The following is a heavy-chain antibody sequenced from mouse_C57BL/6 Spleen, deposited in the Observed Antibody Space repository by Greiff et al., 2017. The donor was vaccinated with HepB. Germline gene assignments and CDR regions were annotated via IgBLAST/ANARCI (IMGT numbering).Heavy chain of an antibody. Sequence: EVHLVESGGGLVKPGGSLKLSCAASGFTFSSYTMSWVRQTPEKRLEWVATISGGGGNTYYPDSVKGRFTISRDNAKNTLYLQMSSLRSEDTALYYCARDYYGSRSYAMDYWGQGTSVTVSS. D-gene: IGHD1-1*01. J-gene: IGHJ4*01. V-gene: IGHV5-9*01. CDR1: GFTFSSYT. CDR2: ISGGGGNT. CDR3: ARDYYGSRSYAMDY.